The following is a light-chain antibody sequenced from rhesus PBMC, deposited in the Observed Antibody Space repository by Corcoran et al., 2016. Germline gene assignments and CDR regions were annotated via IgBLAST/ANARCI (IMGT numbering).Light chain of an antibody. CDR3: MQTTKDRT. CDR1: QSLLHSNGNTY. J-gene: IGKJ1*01. CDR2: KVT. Sequence: DIVMTQTPLSLPVTPGEPASISCRSSQSLLHSNGNTYLQWYQQKPGQFPRLLIYKVTNRESGVPDRFSCSGSGTDFTLKISRVGPEDVGVYYCMQTTKDRTFGRGTKVEIK. V-gene: IGKV2S3*01.